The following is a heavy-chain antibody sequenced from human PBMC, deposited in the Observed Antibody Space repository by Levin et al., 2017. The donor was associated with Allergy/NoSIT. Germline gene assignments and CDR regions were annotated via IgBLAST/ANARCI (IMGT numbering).Heavy chain of an antibody. Sequence: ASVKVSCKASGYTFTSYAMHWVRQAPGQRLEWMGWINAGNGNTKYSQKFQGRVTITRDTSASTAYMELSSLRSEDTAVYYCARSLVVAGFSYYYYYGMDVWGQGTTVTVSS. D-gene: IGHD2-15*01. J-gene: IGHJ6*02. CDR2: INAGNGNT. CDR1: GYTFTSYA. CDR3: ARSLVVAGFSYYYYYGMDV. V-gene: IGHV1-3*01.